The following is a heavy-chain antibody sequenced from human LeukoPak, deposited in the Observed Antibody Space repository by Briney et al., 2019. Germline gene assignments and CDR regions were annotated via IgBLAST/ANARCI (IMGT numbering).Heavy chain of an antibody. D-gene: IGHD1-26*01. CDR3: AREVIAGATIGRALYYFDY. J-gene: IGHJ4*02. CDR2: INHSGST. CDR1: GGSFSGYY. V-gene: IGHV4-34*01. Sequence: SETLSLTCAVYGGSFSGYYWSWIRQPPGKGLEWIGEINHSGSTNYNPSLKSRVTISVDTSKNQFSLKLSSVTAADTAVYYCAREVIAGATIGRALYYFDYWGQGTLVTVSS.